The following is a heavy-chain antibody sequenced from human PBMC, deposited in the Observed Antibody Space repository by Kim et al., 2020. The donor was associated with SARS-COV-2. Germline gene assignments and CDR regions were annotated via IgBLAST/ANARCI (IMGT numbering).Heavy chain of an antibody. CDR1: GFTFSDYY. CDR3: ARALYGDYLFDY. V-gene: IGHV3-11*05. D-gene: IGHD4-17*01. CDR2: ISSSSSYT. Sequence: GSLRLSCAASGFTFSDYYMSWIRQAPGKGLEWVSYISSSSSYTNYADSVKGRFTISRDNAKNSLYLQMNSLRAEDTAVYYCARALYGDYLFDYWGQGTLVTVSS. J-gene: IGHJ4*02.